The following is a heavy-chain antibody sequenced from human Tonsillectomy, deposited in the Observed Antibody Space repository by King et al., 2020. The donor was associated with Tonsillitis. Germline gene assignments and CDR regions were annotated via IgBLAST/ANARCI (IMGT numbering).Heavy chain of an antibody. CDR3: ARASSYFDY. Sequence: QMQLQESGPGLVKPSETLSLTCTVSGGSITTYYWSWIRQPPGKGLEWIGFIHYSGSTNFNPSLKSRVTISVDPSKNQFSLRLSSVTAADTAVYYCARASSYFDYWGQGTLVTVSS. V-gene: IGHV4-59*01. CDR1: GGSITTYY. CDR2: IHYSGST. J-gene: IGHJ4*02.